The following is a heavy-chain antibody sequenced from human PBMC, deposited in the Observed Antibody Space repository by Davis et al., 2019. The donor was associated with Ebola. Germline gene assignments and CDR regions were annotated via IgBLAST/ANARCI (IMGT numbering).Heavy chain of an antibody. J-gene: IGHJ6*02. CDR3: AADFWGGPRFYYGMDV. Sequence: GESLKISCAASGFNFKAYAMHWVRQAPGKGLEWVSLTSYDGKNKYYTDSVKGRFTISRDNSENTLFLQMSSLRAEDTAVYYCAADFWGGPRFYYGMDVWGQGTTVTVSS. V-gene: IGHV3-30*04. CDR1: GFNFKAYA. CDR2: TSYDGKNK. D-gene: IGHD3-3*01.